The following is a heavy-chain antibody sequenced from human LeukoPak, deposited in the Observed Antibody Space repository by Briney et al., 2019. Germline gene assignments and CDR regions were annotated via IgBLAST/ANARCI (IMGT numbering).Heavy chain of an antibody. CDR1: GGSISSSSYY. J-gene: IGHJ4*02. CDR3: ARGLGGYCSSTSCYRPLSLDY. V-gene: IGHV4-39*07. CDR2: INHSGST. Sequence: SETLSLTCTVSGGSISSSSYYWGWIRQPPGKGLEWIGEINHSGSTNYNPSLKSRVTISVDTSKNQFSLKLSSVTAADTAVYYCARGLGGYCSSTSCYRPLSLDYWGQGTLVTVSS. D-gene: IGHD2-2*03.